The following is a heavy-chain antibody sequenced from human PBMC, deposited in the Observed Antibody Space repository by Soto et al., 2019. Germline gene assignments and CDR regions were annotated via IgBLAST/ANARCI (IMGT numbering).Heavy chain of an antibody. CDR3: ARAGYCGPGCYYYFDY. J-gene: IGHJ4*02. CDR1: GFTFGSYW. V-gene: IGHV3-7*04. CDR2: IKPDGSAT. D-gene: IGHD2-21*02. Sequence: EVQLVESGGGLVQPGGSLRLSCAVSGFTFGSYWMNWVRLIPGKGLEWVAYIKPDGSATYYVDSVKGRFTISSDNAKNSLYLQMNSLSVEDTSVYYCARAGYCGPGCYYYFDYWGQGTLVTVSS.